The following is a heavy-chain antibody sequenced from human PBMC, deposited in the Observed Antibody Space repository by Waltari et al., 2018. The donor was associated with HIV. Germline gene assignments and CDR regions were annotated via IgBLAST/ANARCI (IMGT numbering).Heavy chain of an antibody. CDR1: GFPFSRYW. CDR2: IKQDGSEK. Sequence: EVQLVESGGGLVQPGGSLSLPCAASGFPFSRYWMSWFRQAPGKGLECVANIKQDGSEKSYVDSVKGRFTISRDNAKNSLYLQMNNLRAEDTAVYYCARLRGGYDFDYWGQGTLVTVSS. V-gene: IGHV3-7*01. J-gene: IGHJ4*02. D-gene: IGHD5-12*01. CDR3: ARLRGGYDFDY.